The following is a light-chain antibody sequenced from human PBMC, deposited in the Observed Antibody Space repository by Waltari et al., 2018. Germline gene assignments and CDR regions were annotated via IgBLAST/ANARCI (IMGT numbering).Light chain of an antibody. Sequence: QSALTQPRSVSGSPGQSVTISCTGISSDVGDYNFVSWYQQNPGKAPKLRIHDVSKRAGGGTARFSGAKSGNTASLTISGLQAEDVAEYYCCSYVGIHTNWVFGGGTKLTVL. CDR3: CSYVGIHTNWV. CDR1: SSDVGDYNF. V-gene: IGLV2-11*01. CDR2: DVS. J-gene: IGLJ3*02.